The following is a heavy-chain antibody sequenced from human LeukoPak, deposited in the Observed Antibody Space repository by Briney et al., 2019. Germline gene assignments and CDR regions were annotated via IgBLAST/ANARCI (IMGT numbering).Heavy chain of an antibody. CDR1: GFNFSSYW. CDR3: ARDRGLSGYDLYDH. D-gene: IGHD5-12*01. Sequence: GGSLRLFCAASGFNFSSYWMSWVRQAPGKGLEWVANIKHDGSEIYYVDSVKGRFTSSRDNAKDSLYVQMNSLRAEDTAVYYCARDRGLSGYDLYDHWGQGTLVTVSS. J-gene: IGHJ4*02. V-gene: IGHV3-7*01. CDR2: IKHDGSEI.